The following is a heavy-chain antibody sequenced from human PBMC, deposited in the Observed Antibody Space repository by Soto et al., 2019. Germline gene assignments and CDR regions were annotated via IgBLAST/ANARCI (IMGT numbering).Heavy chain of an antibody. V-gene: IGHV1-69*02. CDR1: GGTFSSYT. CDR2: IIPILGIA. J-gene: IGHJ5*02. CDR3: ARIYGP. Sequence: QVQLVQSGAAVKKPGSSVKVSCKASGGTFSSYTISWVRQAPGQGLEWMGRIIPILGIANYAQKFQGRVTITADKSTSTAYMEVSSVRAEDTAVYYCARIYGPWGQGTLVTVSS. D-gene: IGHD4-17*01.